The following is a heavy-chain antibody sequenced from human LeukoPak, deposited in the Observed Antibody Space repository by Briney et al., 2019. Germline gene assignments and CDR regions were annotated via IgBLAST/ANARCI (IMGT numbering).Heavy chain of an antibody. D-gene: IGHD3-9*01. Sequence: GGSLRLSCAASGFTFSSYGMHWVHQAPGKGLEWVAFIRYDGSNKYYADSVKGRFTISRDNSKNTLYVQMNNLRTEDTAVYYCARAPIFQSPGGWYFDLWGRGTLVTVSS. J-gene: IGHJ2*01. CDR2: IRYDGSNK. CDR3: ARAPIFQSPGGWYFDL. V-gene: IGHV3-30*02. CDR1: GFTFSSYG.